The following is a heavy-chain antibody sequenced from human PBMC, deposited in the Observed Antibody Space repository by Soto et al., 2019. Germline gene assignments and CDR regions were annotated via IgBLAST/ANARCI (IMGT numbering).Heavy chain of an antibody. CDR1: GDTFSSYA. J-gene: IGHJ6*02. CDR2: VIPVLGTT. V-gene: IGHV1-69*08. Sequence: QVQLVQSGAEVKKPGSSVKVSCRASGDTFSSYAVNWVRQAPGRGLEWMGRVIPVLGTTDYAQKFRGRVTMTADKSRTTVYRELSSLRSDDTAVYYCARRRYCGYDCYNKHYDGMDVWGQGTTVTVAS. CDR3: ARRRYCGYDCYNKHYDGMDV. D-gene: IGHD2-21*02.